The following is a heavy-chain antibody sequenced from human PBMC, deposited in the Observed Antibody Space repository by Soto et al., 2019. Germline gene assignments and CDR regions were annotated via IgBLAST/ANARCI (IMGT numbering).Heavy chain of an antibody. CDR2: IKEDGSER. CDR3: ARRGDGFDF. Sequence: EVQLVVSGGGLVQPGGSLRLSCVASGFDFNAYWMSWVRQTPGKGLEWLANIKEDGSERYYLASVKGRFTISRDNAKNSLYLQMSSLRAEDTAVYFCARRGDGFDFWGPGTLVTVSS. CDR1: GFDFNAYW. J-gene: IGHJ4*02. D-gene: IGHD2-21*02. V-gene: IGHV3-7*01.